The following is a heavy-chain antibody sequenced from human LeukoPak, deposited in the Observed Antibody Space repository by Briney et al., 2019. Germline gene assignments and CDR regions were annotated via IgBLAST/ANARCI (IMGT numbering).Heavy chain of an antibody. CDR3: ARDLGMTTVTTNWFDP. D-gene: IGHD4-17*01. V-gene: IGHV3-7*01. CDR1: GFTFSSYG. J-gene: IGHJ5*02. CDR2: IKQDGSEK. Sequence: PGGSLRLSCAASGFTFSSYGMSWVRQAPGKGLEWVANIKQDGSEKYYVDSVKGRFTISRDNAKNSLYLQTNSLRAEDTAVYYCARDLGMTTVTTNWFDPWGQGTLVTVSS.